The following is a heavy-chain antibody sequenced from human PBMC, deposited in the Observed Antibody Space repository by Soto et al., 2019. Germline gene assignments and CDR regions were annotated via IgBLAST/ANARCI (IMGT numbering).Heavy chain of an antibody. CDR3: AKDSMEAQLPIY. CDR2: ISGSGGST. D-gene: IGHD1-7*01. J-gene: IGHJ4*02. Sequence: EVQLLESGGGLVQPGGSLRLSCAASGFTFSSYAMSWVRQAPGKGLEWVSAISGSGGSTYYVDSVKGRFTISRDNSKNTLYLQMNSLRAEDTAVYYCAKDSMEAQLPIYWGQGTLVTVSS. V-gene: IGHV3-23*01. CDR1: GFTFSSYA.